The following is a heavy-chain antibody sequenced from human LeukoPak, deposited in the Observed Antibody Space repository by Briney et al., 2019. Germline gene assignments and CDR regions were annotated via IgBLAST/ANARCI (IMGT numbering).Heavy chain of an antibody. J-gene: IGHJ6*02. Sequence: SETLSLTCAVYGGSFSGYYWSWIRQPPGKGLEWIGEINHSGSINYNPSLKSRVTISVDTSKNQFSLKLSSVTAADTAVYYCARGDPSGFWSGYLAGYYYYGMDVWGQGTTVTVSS. CDR2: INHSGSI. CDR1: GGSFSGYY. CDR3: ARGDPSGFWSGYLAGYYYYGMDV. V-gene: IGHV4-34*01. D-gene: IGHD3-3*01.